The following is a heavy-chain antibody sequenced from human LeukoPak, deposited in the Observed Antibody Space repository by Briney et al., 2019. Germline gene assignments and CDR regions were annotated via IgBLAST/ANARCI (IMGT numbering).Heavy chain of an antibody. J-gene: IGHJ3*02. Sequence: PGGSLRLSCAASGFTFSSYSMNWVRQAPGKGLEWVSSISSSSSYIYYANSVKGRFTISRDNAKNSLYLQMNSLRAEDTAVYYCARAVPAASLPADAFDIWGQGTMVTVSS. CDR2: ISSSSSYI. V-gene: IGHV3-21*01. CDR1: GFTFSSYS. CDR3: ARAVPAASLPADAFDI. D-gene: IGHD2-2*01.